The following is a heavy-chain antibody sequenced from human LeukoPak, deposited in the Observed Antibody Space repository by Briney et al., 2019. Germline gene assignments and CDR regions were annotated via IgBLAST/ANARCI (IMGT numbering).Heavy chain of an antibody. J-gene: IGHJ4*02. CDR1: GFTFSHYA. CDR2: IGHDGADK. D-gene: IGHD3-22*01. Sequence: GGSLRLSCAASGFTFSHYALHWVRQAPGKGLEWVALIGHDGADKYYADSVKGRFLISRDNSKNMLFLQMNSLIIEDTAVYYCARNSDYYDYSPQSVWGQGTLVTVS. V-gene: IGHV3-30*04. CDR3: ARNSDYYDYSPQSV.